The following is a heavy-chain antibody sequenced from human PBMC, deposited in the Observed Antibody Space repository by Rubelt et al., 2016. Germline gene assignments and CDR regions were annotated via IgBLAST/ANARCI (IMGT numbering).Heavy chain of an antibody. CDR3: VAEGFNYHGMDV. V-gene: IGHV4-39*07. CDR2: LYYSGST. Sequence: QLQLQESGPGLVKPSETLSLTCTVSGGSITISTYYWGWVRQSPGKGLEWIGGLYYSGSTYFNPSLRSRVTVSLDASKNQCALKLSPVTAADTAVYYCVAEGFNYHGMDVWGQGTTVTVAS. CDR1: GGSITISTYY. J-gene: IGHJ6*02.